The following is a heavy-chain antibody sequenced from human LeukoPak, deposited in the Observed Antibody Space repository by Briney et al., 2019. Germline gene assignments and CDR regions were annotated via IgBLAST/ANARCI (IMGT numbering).Heavy chain of an antibody. J-gene: IGHJ4*02. CDR2: ISYDGSNK. CDR3: AKSGSGSYCLDY. D-gene: IGHD1-26*01. Sequence: GGSLRLSCAASGFTFSSYGMHWVRQAPGKGLEWVAVISYDGSNKYYADSVKGRFTISRDNSKNTLYLQMNSLRAEDTAVCYCAKSGSGSYCLDYWGQGTLVTVSS. V-gene: IGHV3-30*18. CDR1: GFTFSSYG.